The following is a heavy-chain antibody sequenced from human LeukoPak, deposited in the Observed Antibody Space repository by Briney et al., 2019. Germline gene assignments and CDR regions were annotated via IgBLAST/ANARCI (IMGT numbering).Heavy chain of an antibody. CDR3: ARIEYPTDY. CDR1: GYTFTSYG. Sequence: SVKVSCKASGYTFTSYGISWVRQAPGQGLEWMGGIIPIFGTANYAQKFQGGVTITADESTSTAYMELSSLRSEDTAVYYCARIEYPTDYWGQGTLVTVSS. J-gene: IGHJ4*02. D-gene: IGHD2/OR15-2a*01. CDR2: IIPIFGTA. V-gene: IGHV1-69*13.